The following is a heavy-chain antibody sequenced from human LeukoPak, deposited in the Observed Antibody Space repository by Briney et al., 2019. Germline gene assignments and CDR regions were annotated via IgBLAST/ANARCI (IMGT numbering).Heavy chain of an antibody. CDR2: FDPGDGET. CDR3: ATDVIVGATTFDY. V-gene: IGHV1-24*01. J-gene: IGHJ4*02. CDR1: GGTFSSYA. Sequence: ASVKVSCKASGGTFSSYAISWVRQAPGQGLEWMGGFDPGDGETIYAQKFQGRVTMTEDTSTDTAYMELSSLRSEDTAVYYCATDVIVGATTFDYWGQGTLVTVSS. D-gene: IGHD1-26*01.